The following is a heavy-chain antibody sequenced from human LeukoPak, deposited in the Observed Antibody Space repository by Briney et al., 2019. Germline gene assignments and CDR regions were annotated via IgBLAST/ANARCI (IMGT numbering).Heavy chain of an antibody. D-gene: IGHD5-18*01. CDR3: SRDDAATVTNYYYYGMDV. V-gene: IGHV3-11*01. CDR2: ISSSGSTI. J-gene: IGHJ6*02. Sequence: SGGSLRLSCAASGFTFSDYYMSWIRQAPGKGLEWVSYISSSGSTIYYADSVKGRFTISRDNAKNSLYLQINSLRAEDTAVYYCSRDDAATVTNYYYYGMDVWGQGTTVTVSS. CDR1: GFTFSDYY.